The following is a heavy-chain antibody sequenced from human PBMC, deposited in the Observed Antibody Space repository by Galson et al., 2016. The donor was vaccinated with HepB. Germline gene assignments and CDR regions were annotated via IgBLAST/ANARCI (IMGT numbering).Heavy chain of an antibody. D-gene: IGHD4-17*01. CDR2: INYNSGDV. V-gene: IGHV3-9*01. J-gene: IGHJ4*02. CDR3: AKGHGVSLPYFFNS. Sequence: SLRLSCAGSGFTFDDAAMHWVRQRPGKGLEWVSGINYNSGDVAYSDSVKGRFTISGDNAKNSLYLQMSSLRPEDTALYYCAKGHGVSLPYFFNSWGQGSLVAVSS. CDR1: GFTFDDAA.